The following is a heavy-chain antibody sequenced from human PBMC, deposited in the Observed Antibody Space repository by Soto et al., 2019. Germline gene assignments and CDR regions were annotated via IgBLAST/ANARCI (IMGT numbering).Heavy chain of an antibody. Sequence: PGGSLRLSCAASAFTFSGYTMNWVRQAPGKGLEWLSYISGSGSTTYYADSVKGRFTISRDNARNALFLQMSSLRDEDTAVYYCARGIGKPYFDSWGQGALVTVSS. D-gene: IGHD1-1*01. CDR1: AFTFSGYT. J-gene: IGHJ4*02. V-gene: IGHV3-48*02. CDR2: ISGSGSTT. CDR3: ARGIGKPYFDS.